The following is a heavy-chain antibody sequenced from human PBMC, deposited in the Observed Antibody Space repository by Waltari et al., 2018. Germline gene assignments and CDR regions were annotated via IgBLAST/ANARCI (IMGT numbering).Heavy chain of an antibody. J-gene: IGHJ4*02. Sequence: QVQLQESGAGLVKHSETLSLTCDVSGYAISRGSYWGWIRQPPGKGLEWIGSIYHSASTYYNPSLKSRVTISVDTSMHQFSLKLSSVTAADTAVYYCARWELYQDYWGQGTLVTVSS. CDR2: IYHSAST. CDR3: ARWELYQDY. CDR1: GYAISRGSY. V-gene: IGHV4-38-2*01. D-gene: IGHD2-2*01.